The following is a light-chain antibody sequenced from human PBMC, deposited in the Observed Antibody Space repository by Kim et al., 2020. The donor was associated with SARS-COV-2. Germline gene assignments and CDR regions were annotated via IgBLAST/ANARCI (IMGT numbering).Light chain of an antibody. CDR1: KLGYKY. CDR3: QAWDTSVV. J-gene: IGLJ2*01. V-gene: IGLV3-1*01. CDR2: QDN. Sequence: SYELTQPPSVSVSPGQTASITCSGDKLGYKYASWYQQKPGQSPVLVIYQDNKRPSGIPERFSGSNSGNTATLTISGTQAMDEADYYCQAWDTSVVFGGGT.